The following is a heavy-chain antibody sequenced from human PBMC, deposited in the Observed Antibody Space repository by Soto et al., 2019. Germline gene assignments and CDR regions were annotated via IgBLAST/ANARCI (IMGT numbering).Heavy chain of an antibody. V-gene: IGHV4-30-2*01. CDR1: GGSISSGGYS. CDR2: IYHSGST. CDR3: ARRYGYSFDY. Sequence: PSETLSLTCAVSGGSISSGGYSWSWIRQPPGKGLEWIGYIYHSGSTYYNPSLKSRVTISVDRSKNQFSLKLSSVTAADTAVYYCARRYGYSFDYWGQGTLVIVSS. D-gene: IGHD1-1*01. J-gene: IGHJ4*02.